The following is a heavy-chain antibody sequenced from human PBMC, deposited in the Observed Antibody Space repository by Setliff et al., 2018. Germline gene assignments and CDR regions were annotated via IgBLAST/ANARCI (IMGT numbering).Heavy chain of an antibody. V-gene: IGHV1-18*01. J-gene: IGHJ4*02. CDR1: GYTFTNYG. CDR3: ARGGVAAAGRKGVFEY. CDR2: INPYKGHT. Sequence: ASVKVSCKASGYTFTNYGVAWVRQAPGQGLEWMGWINPYKGHTFYAHKFQDRLTMTTDTSTSTVYMEFSSLKSDDTAVYYCARGGVAAAGRKGVFEYWGQGTLVTVSS. D-gene: IGHD6-13*01.